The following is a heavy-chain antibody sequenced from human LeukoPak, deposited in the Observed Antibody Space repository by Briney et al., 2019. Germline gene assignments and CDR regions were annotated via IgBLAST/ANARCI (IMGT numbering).Heavy chain of an antibody. D-gene: IGHD6-13*01. Sequence: GESLKISCKGSGYSFTSYWIGWVRQMPGKGLEWMGIIYPGDSDTRYSPSFQGQVTISADKSISTAYLQWSSLKASDTAMYYCARHPERQQLAPRGAFDIWGQGTMVTVSS. V-gene: IGHV5-51*01. J-gene: IGHJ3*02. CDR2: IYPGDSDT. CDR1: GYSFTSYW. CDR3: ARHPERQQLAPRGAFDI.